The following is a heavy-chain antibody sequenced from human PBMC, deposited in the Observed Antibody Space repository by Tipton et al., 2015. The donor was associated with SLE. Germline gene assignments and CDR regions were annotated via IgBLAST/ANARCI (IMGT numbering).Heavy chain of an antibody. CDR3: ARRETGSGSYSKWGFDY. J-gene: IGHJ4*02. D-gene: IGHD3-10*01. V-gene: IGHV4-34*01. CDR2: INHSRST. CDR1: GGSFSGDY. Sequence: TLSLTCAVYGGSFSGDYWSWIRQPPGKGLEWIGEINHSRSTNYNPSLKSRVTISVDTSKNQFSLRLTSVTAADMAVYYCARRETGSGSYSKWGFDYWGQGTLVTVSS.